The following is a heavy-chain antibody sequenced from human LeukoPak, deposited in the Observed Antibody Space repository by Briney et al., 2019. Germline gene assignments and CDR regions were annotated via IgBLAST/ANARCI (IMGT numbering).Heavy chain of an antibody. D-gene: IGHD3-10*01. CDR2: XYYSGST. V-gene: IGHV4-39*01. J-gene: IGHJ4*02. CDR3: ARHSRSVNYGSGSYTWDY. Sequence: PSETLSLTCTVSGGSISSSSYYWGXIRQPXGKGLEWIGSXYYSGSTYYKPSIKXRVTISVATSKNQFSMKLSSVTAADTAVYYCARHSRSVNYGSGSYTWDYWGQGTLVTVSS. CDR1: GGSISSSSYY.